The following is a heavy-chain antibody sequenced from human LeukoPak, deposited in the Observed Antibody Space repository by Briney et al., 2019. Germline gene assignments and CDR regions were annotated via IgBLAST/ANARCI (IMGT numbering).Heavy chain of an antibody. Sequence: SETLSLTCTVSGGSISSGGYYWSWIRQHPGKGLEWIGYIYYSGSTYYNPSLKSRVTISVDTSKNQFSLKLSSVTAADTAVYYCARWNYYDSSGYDAFDIWGQGTMVTVSS. J-gene: IGHJ3*02. V-gene: IGHV4-31*03. CDR3: ARWNYYDSSGYDAFDI. CDR1: GGSISSGGYY. CDR2: IYYSGST. D-gene: IGHD3-22*01.